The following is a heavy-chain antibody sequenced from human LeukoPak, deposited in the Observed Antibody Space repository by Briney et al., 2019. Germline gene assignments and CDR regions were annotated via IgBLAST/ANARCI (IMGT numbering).Heavy chain of an antibody. Sequence: SETLSLTCTVSGDSISRSSYYWGWIRQPPGKGLEWMGSIFYSGSTYYNPSLKSRVTISVDTPKNQFSLELSSVAAADTAVYYCARGTTVLDYWGQGTLVTVSS. V-gene: IGHV4-39*01. CDR2: IFYSGST. CDR3: ARGTTVLDY. J-gene: IGHJ4*02. CDR1: GDSISRSSYY. D-gene: IGHD4-17*01.